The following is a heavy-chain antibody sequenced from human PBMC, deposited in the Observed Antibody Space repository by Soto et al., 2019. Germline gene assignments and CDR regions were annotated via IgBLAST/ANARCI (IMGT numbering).Heavy chain of an antibody. J-gene: IGHJ4*02. D-gene: IGHD3-3*01. Sequence: QVQLVQSGAEVKKPGASVKVSCKASGYTFTSYGISWVRQAPGQGLEWMGWISAYNGNTNYAQKLQGRVTMTTDTSTSTAYMELRSLRSEDTAVYYCARFSYDFWSGYFLGTPFDYWGQGTLVTVSS. V-gene: IGHV1-18*01. CDR3: ARFSYDFWSGYFLGTPFDY. CDR2: ISAYNGNT. CDR1: GYTFTSYG.